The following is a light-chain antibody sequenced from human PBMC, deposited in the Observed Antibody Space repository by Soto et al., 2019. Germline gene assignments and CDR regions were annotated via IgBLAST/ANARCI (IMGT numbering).Light chain of an antibody. CDR3: SSYAGSNNFGVV. Sequence: QSALTQPPPASGSPGQSVTISCTGTSSDVGGYNYVSWYQQHPGKAPKLMIYEVSKRPSGVPDRFSGSKSGNTASLTVSGLQAEDEADYYCSSYAGSNNFGVVFGGGTKLTVL. J-gene: IGLJ2*01. V-gene: IGLV2-8*01. CDR2: EVS. CDR1: SSDVGGYNY.